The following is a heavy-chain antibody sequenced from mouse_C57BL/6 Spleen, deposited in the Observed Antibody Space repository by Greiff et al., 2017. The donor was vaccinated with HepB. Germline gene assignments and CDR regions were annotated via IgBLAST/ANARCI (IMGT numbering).Heavy chain of an antibody. CDR1: GYAFSSSW. CDR2: IYPGDGDT. Sequence: VKLQESGPELVKPGASVKISCKASGYAFSSSWMNWVKQRPGKGLEWIGRIYPGDGDTNYNGKFKGKATLTADKSSSTAYMQLSSLTSEDSAVYFCARREGQANYAMDYWGQGTSVTVSS. J-gene: IGHJ4*01. D-gene: IGHD3-2*02. CDR3: ARREGQANYAMDY. V-gene: IGHV1-82*01.